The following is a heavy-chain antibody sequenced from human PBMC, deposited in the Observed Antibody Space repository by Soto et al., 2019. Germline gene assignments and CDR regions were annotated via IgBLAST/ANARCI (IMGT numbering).Heavy chain of an antibody. D-gene: IGHD2-21*02. Sequence: PSETLSLTCTVSGGSISSSSYYWGWIRQPPGKGLEWIGSIYYSGSTYYNPSLKSRVTISVDTSKNQFSLKLSSVTAADTAVYYCARHFDCGGHSPSRDWFDPPGQGTLVTLPS. CDR3: ARHFDCGGHSPSRDWFDP. J-gene: IGHJ5*02. CDR1: GGSISSSSYY. V-gene: IGHV4-39*01. CDR2: IYYSGST.